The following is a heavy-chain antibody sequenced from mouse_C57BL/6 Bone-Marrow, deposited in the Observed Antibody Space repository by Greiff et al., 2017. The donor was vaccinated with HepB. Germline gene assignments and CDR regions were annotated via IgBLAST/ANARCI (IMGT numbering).Heavy chain of an antibody. Sequence: EVKLMDSGEGLVKPGGSLKLSCAASGFTFSSYAMSWVRQTPEKRLEWVAYISSGGDYIYYADTVKGRFTISRDNARNTLYLQMSSLKSEDTAMYYCTRGGSSYGYAMDYWGQGTSVTVSS. CDR3: TRGGSSYGYAMDY. CDR2: ISSGGDYI. CDR1: GFTFSSYA. D-gene: IGHD1-1*01. J-gene: IGHJ4*01. V-gene: IGHV5-9-1*02.